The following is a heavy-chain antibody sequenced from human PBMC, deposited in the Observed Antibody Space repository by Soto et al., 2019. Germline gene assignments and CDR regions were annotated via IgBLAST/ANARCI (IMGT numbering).Heavy chain of an antibody. V-gene: IGHV4-31*03. D-gene: IGHD3-10*01. CDR3: ARFGELLSSYYYYYGMDV. CDR2: IYYSGST. Sequence: SETLSLTCTVSGGSISSGGYYWSWIRQHPGKGLEWIGYIYYSGSTYYNPSLKSRVTISVDTSKNQFSLKLSSVTAADTAVYYCARFGELLSSYYYYYGMDVWGQGTTVTVSS. CDR1: GGSISSGGYY. J-gene: IGHJ6*02.